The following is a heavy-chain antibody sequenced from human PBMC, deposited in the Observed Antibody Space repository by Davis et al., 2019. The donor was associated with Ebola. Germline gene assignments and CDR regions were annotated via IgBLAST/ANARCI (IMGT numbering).Heavy chain of an antibody. CDR3: ARDRGFIAAAGDDAFDI. D-gene: IGHD6-13*01. Sequence: MPSETLSLTCTVSGGSISSYYWSWIRQPPGKGLEWIGYIYYSGSTNYNPSLKSRVTISVDTSKNQFSLKLSSVTAADTAVYYCARDRGFIAAAGDDAFDIWGQGTMVTVSS. CDR2: IYYSGST. V-gene: IGHV4-59*01. CDR1: GGSISSYY. J-gene: IGHJ3*02.